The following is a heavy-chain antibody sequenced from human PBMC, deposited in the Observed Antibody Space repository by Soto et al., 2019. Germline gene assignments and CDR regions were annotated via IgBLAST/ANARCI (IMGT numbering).Heavy chain of an antibody. Sequence: ASVKVSCKASGYTFTSYYMHWVRQAPGQGLEWMGIINPSGGSTSYAQKFQGRVTMTRDTSTSTVYMELSSLRSEDTAVYYCARATCSSTSCRYNWFDPWGQGPLVTVSS. D-gene: IGHD2-2*01. J-gene: IGHJ5*02. CDR1: GYTFTSYY. CDR3: ARATCSSTSCRYNWFDP. CDR2: INPSGGST. V-gene: IGHV1-46*01.